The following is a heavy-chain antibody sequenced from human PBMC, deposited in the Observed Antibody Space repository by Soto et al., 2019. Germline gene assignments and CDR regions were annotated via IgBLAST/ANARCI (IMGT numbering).Heavy chain of an antibody. J-gene: IGHJ4*02. CDR2: IYSGGST. D-gene: IGHD3-9*01. V-gene: IGHV3-66*01. CDR3: ARPDILTGLDY. CDR1: GFTVSSNY. Sequence: EVQLVESGGGLVQPGGSLRLSCAASGFTVSSNYMSWVRRAPGKGLEWVSVIYSGGSTYYADSVKGRFTISRDNSKNTLYLQMNSLRAEDTAVYYCARPDILTGLDYWGQGTLVTVSS.